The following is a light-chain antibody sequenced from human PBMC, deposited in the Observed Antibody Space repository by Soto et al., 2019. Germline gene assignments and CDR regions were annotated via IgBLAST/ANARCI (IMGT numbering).Light chain of an antibody. V-gene: IGLV2-14*01. Sequence: QSALTRRASVSGSPGQSITISCTGTSSDVGGYNYVSWYQQHPGKAPKLMIYEVSNRPSGVSNRFSGSKSGNTASLTISGLQAEDEADYYCSSYTSSSIDYVFGTGTKLTVL. CDR2: EVS. J-gene: IGLJ1*01. CDR3: SSYTSSSIDYV. CDR1: SSDVGGYNY.